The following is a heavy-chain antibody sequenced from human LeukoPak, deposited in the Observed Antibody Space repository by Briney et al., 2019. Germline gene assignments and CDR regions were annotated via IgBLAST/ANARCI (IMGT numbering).Heavy chain of an antibody. CDR3: ARSTYYDFWSGYSAFDY. J-gene: IGHJ4*02. V-gene: IGHV4-59*01. CDR1: GGSISSYY. D-gene: IGHD3-3*01. CDR2: IYYSGST. Sequence: PSETLSLTCTVSGGSISSYYWSWIRQPPGKGLERIGYIYYSGSTNYNPSLKSRVTISVDTSKNQFSLKLSSVTAADTAVYYCARSTYYDFWSGYSAFDYWGQGTLVTVSS.